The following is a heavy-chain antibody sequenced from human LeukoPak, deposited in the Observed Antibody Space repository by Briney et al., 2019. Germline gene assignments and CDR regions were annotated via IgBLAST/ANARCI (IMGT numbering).Heavy chain of an antibody. CDR3: ARRDRWLQLHGWFDP. Sequence: GESLKISCKGSGYSFTNYWIGWVRQMPGKGLEWMGIIYPGDSDTRYSPSFQGQVTISADKSISTAYLQWSSLKASDTAMYYCARRDRWLQLHGWFDPWGQRTLVTVSS. J-gene: IGHJ5*02. V-gene: IGHV5-51*01. CDR1: GYSFTNYW. CDR2: IYPGDSDT. D-gene: IGHD5-24*01.